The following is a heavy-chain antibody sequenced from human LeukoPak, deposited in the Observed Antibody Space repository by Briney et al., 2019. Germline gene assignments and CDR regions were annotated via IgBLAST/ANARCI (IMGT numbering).Heavy chain of an antibody. Sequence: SETLSLTCTVSGGSINGYYWTWIRQPPGKGLEWIGFNYYSGSTNYNSSLKSRVTISVDTSKNQFSLKLSSVTAADTAIYYCARGNWPPAFDIWGQGTLVTVSS. D-gene: IGHD1-1*01. CDR2: NYYSGST. V-gene: IGHV4-59*01. CDR1: GGSINGYY. J-gene: IGHJ3*02. CDR3: ARGNWPPAFDI.